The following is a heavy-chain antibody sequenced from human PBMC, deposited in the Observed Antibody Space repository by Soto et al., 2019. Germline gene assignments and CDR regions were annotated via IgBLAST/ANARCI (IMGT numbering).Heavy chain of an antibody. CDR3: ARDIPSRAMARGPDAFDI. Sequence: GSLRLSCAASGFTFSSYGIHWVRQAPGKGLEWVSSISSSSSYIYYADSVKGRFTISRDNAKNSLYLQMNSLRAEDTAVYYCARDIPSRAMARGPDAFDIWGQGTMVTVSS. V-gene: IGHV3-21*01. CDR1: GFTFSSYG. J-gene: IGHJ3*02. D-gene: IGHD3-10*01. CDR2: ISSSSSYI.